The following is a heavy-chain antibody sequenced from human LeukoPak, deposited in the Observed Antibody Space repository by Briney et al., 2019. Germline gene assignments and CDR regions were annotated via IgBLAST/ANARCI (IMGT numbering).Heavy chain of an antibody. CDR3: ARIHYYYYYYMDV. J-gene: IGHJ6*03. Sequence: SETLSLTCAVYGGSFSGYYWSWIRQPPGKGLEWIGEINHSGSTNYNPSLKSRVTISVDTSKNQFSLRLNSVTAADTALYYCARIHYYYYYYMDVWGKGTTVTVSS. CDR2: INHSGST. V-gene: IGHV4-34*01. CDR1: GGSFSGYY.